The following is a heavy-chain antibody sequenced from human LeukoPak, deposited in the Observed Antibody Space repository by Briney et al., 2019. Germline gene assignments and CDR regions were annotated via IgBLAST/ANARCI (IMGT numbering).Heavy chain of an antibody. V-gene: IGHV3-53*01. CDR3: AGGKYYGSGTRPCYLGY. CDR1: DFSVNNNY. CDR2: MDNFGIK. J-gene: IGHJ4*02. Sequence: GGSLRLACAASDFSVNNNYVDWVRQAPGKGLEWVSCMDNFGIKTYADSVRDRFTVSRYSSRNVVFLQMNSLRVEDTAVYYCAGGKYYGSGTRPCYLGYWGLRTMVTVSS. D-gene: IGHD3-10*01.